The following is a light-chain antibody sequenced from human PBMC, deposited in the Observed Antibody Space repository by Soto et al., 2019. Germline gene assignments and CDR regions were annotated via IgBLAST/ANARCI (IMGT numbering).Light chain of an antibody. V-gene: IGKV1D-12*01. CDR2: AAS. CDR1: QDIAAY. J-gene: IGKJ5*01. Sequence: DIQVTQSPSSVSASVGDRVTITCRASQDIAAYLAWYQHKPGRAPELLIHAASSLQSGVPSRFSGSGSGTDFTLTINSLQPEDFATYYCQQAYSFPITFGKGTRLDI. CDR3: QQAYSFPIT.